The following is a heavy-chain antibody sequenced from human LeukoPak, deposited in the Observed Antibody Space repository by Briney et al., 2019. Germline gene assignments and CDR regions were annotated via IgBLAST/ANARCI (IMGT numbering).Heavy chain of an antibody. Sequence: PSETLSLTCTVSGGSISSYYWSWIRQPAGKGLEWIGRIYTSGSTNYNPSLNSPVTMSVDKPNTQSSLKPSSVTAAETAPYYCARDRAYSYAFGYWGQGTLVTVSS. CDR1: GGSISSYY. CDR2: IYTSGST. V-gene: IGHV4-4*07. D-gene: IGHD5-18*01. J-gene: IGHJ4*02. CDR3: ARDRAYSYAFGY.